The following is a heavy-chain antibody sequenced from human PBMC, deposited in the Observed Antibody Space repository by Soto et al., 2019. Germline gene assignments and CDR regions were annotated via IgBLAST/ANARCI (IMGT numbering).Heavy chain of an antibody. CDR1: GGTFSSLA. CDR2: LVPFFGTA. CDR3: ARSPGVFDY. D-gene: IGHD3-10*01. V-gene: IGHV1-69*06. J-gene: IGHJ4*02. Sequence: QVQLVQSGAEVKKPGSSVKVSCKASGGTFSSLAISWVRQAPGQGLEWMGGLVPFFGTANYAQKIQDRVTITADKATSTSYTELSSLRSEDTAVYYCARSPGVFDYWVQGTLVTVSS.